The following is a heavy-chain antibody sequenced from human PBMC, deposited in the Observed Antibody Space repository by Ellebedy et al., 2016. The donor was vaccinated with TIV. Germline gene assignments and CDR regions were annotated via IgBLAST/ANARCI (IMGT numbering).Heavy chain of an antibody. Sequence: MPSETLSLTCTVSGGTISSGGYYWSWIRQHQGKGLECIGYIYYSGSTYYNTSLESRVTISVDTSKNQFSLRLSSVTAADTAVYYCARCHYDILTGLPSGMDVWGQGTTVTVSS. V-gene: IGHV4-31*03. CDR2: IYYSGST. J-gene: IGHJ6*01. CDR1: GGTISSGGYY. D-gene: IGHD3-9*01. CDR3: ARCHYDILTGLPSGMDV.